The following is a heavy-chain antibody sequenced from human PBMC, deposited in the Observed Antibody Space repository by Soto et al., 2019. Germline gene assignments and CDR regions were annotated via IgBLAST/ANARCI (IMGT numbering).Heavy chain of an antibody. CDR1: GGSVSDKSYY. Sequence: PSETLSLTCSVPGGSVSDKSYYWSWIRQPPGQGLEWIGYVYYSGTNNYKPSLKSRVTISVDLSKNRFSLRLSSVTTADPALYYCARTTAVPNTLRSRYFFDYWGQGTLVTVSS. CDR3: ARTTAVPNTLRSRYFFDY. CDR2: VYYSGTN. D-gene: IGHD4-17*01. J-gene: IGHJ4*02. V-gene: IGHV4-61*01.